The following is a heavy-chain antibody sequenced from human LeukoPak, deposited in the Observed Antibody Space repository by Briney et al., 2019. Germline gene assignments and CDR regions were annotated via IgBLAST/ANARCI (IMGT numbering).Heavy chain of an antibody. CDR2: IKEDGSEK. D-gene: IGHD6-6*01. CDR3: ARIVRSSSHFDY. CDR1: GFTLSNYW. J-gene: IGHJ4*02. V-gene: IGHV3-7*01. Sequence: GGSLRLSCAASGFTLSNYWMSWVRQAPGKGLEWVANIKEDGSEKHYVDSVKSRFTISRDNAKNSLYLQMNSLRAEDTAVYYCARIVRSSSHFDYWGQGTLVTVSS.